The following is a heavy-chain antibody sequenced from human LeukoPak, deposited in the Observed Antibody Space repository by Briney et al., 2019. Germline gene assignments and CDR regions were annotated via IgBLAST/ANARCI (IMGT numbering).Heavy chain of an antibody. J-gene: IGHJ6*02. V-gene: IGHV1-8*01. D-gene: IGHD3-10*01. CDR1: GYTLTTSD. Sequence: ASVKVSCKASGYTLTTSDINWVRQAPAQGLAWMGWMNPNTGHTGFTQKFQGRVTMTRSISLNTGYMELSSLRSEDTGVYFGERVQSGSLLRYGMDVWGQGTTVTVSS. CDR2: MNPNTGHT. CDR3: ERVQSGSLLRYGMDV.